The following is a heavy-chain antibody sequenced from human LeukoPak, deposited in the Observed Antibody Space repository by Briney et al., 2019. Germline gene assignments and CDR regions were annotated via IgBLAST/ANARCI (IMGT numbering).Heavy chain of an antibody. V-gene: IGHV3-23*01. CDR3: AKAEYCSSISCYSSRVDY. CDR2: TSGSGGST. J-gene: IGHJ4*02. Sequence: GGSLRLSCAASGFTFSSYAMSWVRQAPGKGLECVSTTSGSGGSTYYADSVKGRFTISRDNSKNTLYLQMNSLRAEDTAVYYCAKAEYCSSISCYSSRVDYWGQGTLVTVSS. D-gene: IGHD2-2*01. CDR1: GFTFSSYA.